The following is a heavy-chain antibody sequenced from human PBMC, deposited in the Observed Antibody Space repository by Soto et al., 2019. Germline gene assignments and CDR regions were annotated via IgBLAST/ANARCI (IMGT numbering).Heavy chain of an antibody. Sequence: QVQLVQSGAEVKKPGSSVKVSCTASGGSLRNSVISWVRQAPAQRLEWMGGVIPILGTANYAQKFQGRVTMTADEATSTAYMDLSRLSSDDTAVYYCARLGHPGHWGPGTLVIVSS. CDR1: GGSLRNSV. CDR3: ARLGHPGH. V-gene: IGHV1-69*01. CDR2: VIPILGTA. J-gene: IGHJ4*02.